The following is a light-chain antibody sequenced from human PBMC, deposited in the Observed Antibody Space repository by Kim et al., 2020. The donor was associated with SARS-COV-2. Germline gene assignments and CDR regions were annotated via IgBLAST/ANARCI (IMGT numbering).Light chain of an antibody. CDR1: ALPNQY. V-gene: IGLV3-25*03. Sequence: SYELTQPPSVSVSPGQTARITCSGDALPNQYAYWYQQKPGQAPVLVIYKDSERPSGIPERFSGSSSGTTVTLTISGVQAEDEADYYCQSADSSGTWVFGG. CDR3: QSADSSGTWV. CDR2: KDS. J-gene: IGLJ3*02.